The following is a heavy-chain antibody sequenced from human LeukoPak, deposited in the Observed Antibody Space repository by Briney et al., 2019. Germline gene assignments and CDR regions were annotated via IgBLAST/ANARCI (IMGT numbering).Heavy chain of an antibody. Sequence: PGGSLRLSCSASGITLSTYAMHWVRQAPGKGLEYVSAISSNGGSTYYSDSVKGRFTISRDNSKNTLYLQMSSLRAEDTAVYYCVKGNSVKYLPRYGMDVWGKGATVTVSS. V-gene: IGHV3-64D*06. D-gene: IGHD2/OR15-2a*01. CDR2: ISSNGGST. CDR3: VKGNSVKYLPRYGMDV. J-gene: IGHJ6*04. CDR1: GITLSTYA.